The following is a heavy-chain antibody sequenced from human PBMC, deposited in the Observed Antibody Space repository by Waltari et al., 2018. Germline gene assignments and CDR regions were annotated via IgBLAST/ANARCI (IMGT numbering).Heavy chain of an antibody. D-gene: IGHD3-22*01. J-gene: IGHJ4*01. V-gene: IGHV3-7*04. CDR3: TRDFAHDYESSDYGPPFCDH. Sequence: EVQLVESGGDLVQPGGSLRLSCAGSGFDFGRYSMRGVRQAPGKGLEWVANINVDGSEKYYADSVKGRFTISRDNAKQSLFLQVNSLSAEDTALYYCTRDFAHDYESSDYGPPFCDHWGQGTLVTVSS. CDR2: INVDGSEK. CDR1: GFDFGRYS.